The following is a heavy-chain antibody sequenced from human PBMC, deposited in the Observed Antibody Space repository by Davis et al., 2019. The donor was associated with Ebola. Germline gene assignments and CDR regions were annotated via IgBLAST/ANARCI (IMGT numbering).Heavy chain of an antibody. J-gene: IGHJ4*02. Sequence: AASVKVSCKASGYTFKNYAISWVRQAPGQRLEWMGWINAGNGNTKYSQKFQGRVTITRDTSASTAYMELSSLRSEDTSVYYCARDRGGDYSFDYWGQGTLVTVSS. CDR2: INAGNGNT. CDR3: ARDRGGDYSFDY. V-gene: IGHV1-3*01. CDR1: GYTFKNYA. D-gene: IGHD3-10*01.